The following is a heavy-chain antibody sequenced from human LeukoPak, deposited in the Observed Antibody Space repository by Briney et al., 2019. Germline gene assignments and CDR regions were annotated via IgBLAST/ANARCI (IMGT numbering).Heavy chain of an antibody. CDR2: MYYSGST. D-gene: IGHD3-3*01. Sequence: SETLSLTCTVSGGSISTSSYYWGWIRQPPGKGLEWIGSMYYSGSTYYNPSLKSRVTISIDTSKNQFSLKLSSVTAADTALYYCASNEWSGYYFDYWGQGTLVTVSS. CDR1: GGSISTSSYY. V-gene: IGHV4-39*01. J-gene: IGHJ4*02. CDR3: ASNEWSGYYFDY.